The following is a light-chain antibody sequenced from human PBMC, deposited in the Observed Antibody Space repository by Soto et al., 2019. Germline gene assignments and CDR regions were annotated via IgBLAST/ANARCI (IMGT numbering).Light chain of an antibody. CDR3: QHYNSYSEA. CDR1: QTISSW. J-gene: IGKJ1*01. CDR2: KAS. V-gene: IGKV1-5*03. Sequence: DIQMTQFPSSLSASIGDRVTITFRASQTISSWLAWYQQKPGKAPKLLIYKASTLKSGVPSRFSGSGSGTDFTLSINSLQPEDFATYYCQHYNSYSEAFGQGTKVDIK.